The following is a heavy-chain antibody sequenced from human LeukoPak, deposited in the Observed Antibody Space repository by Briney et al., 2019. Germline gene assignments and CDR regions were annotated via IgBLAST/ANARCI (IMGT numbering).Heavy chain of an antibody. Sequence: ASVKVSCKASGYTFTGYYMHWVRQAPGQGLEWVGRISPNSGGTNYAQKFQGRVTMTGDTSISTAYMELSRLRSDDTAVYYCARVDGVLGRRGIDYWGQGTLVTVSS. D-gene: IGHD2-8*01. CDR3: ARVDGVLGRRGIDY. V-gene: IGHV1-2*06. J-gene: IGHJ4*02. CDR2: ISPNSGGT. CDR1: GYTFTGYY.